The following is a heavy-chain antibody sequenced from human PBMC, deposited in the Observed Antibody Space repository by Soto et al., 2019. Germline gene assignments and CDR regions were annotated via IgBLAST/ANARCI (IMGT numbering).Heavy chain of an antibody. Sequence: EVQLLESGGGLVQPGGSLRLSCAASGFTFSSYAMSWVRQAPGKGLEWGSAISGSGGSTYYADSVKGRFTISRDNSKNTLYLQMNSLRAEDTAVYYCAKDLGYDSSGYYDYWGQGTLVTVSS. D-gene: IGHD3-22*01. CDR2: ISGSGGST. J-gene: IGHJ4*02. CDR3: AKDLGYDSSGYYDY. CDR1: GFTFSSYA. V-gene: IGHV3-23*01.